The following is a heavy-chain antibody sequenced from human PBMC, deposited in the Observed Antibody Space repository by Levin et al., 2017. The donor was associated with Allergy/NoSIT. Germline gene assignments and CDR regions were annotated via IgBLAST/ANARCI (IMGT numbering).Heavy chain of an antibody. J-gene: IGHJ6*03. Sequence: PSQTLSLTCTVSGDSISAGGYYWSWIRQPAGQGLEWIGRIYGSGGTNYNPSLKSRATILGDMSKKKFSLNLSSVSAADTGVYYCAREDSYFDWLSSRTSSYFYRDVWGKGTTVTVSS. D-gene: IGHD3-9*01. CDR3: AREDSYFDWLSSRTSSYFYRDV. CDR2: IYGSGGT. CDR1: GDSISAGGYY. V-gene: IGHV4-61*02.